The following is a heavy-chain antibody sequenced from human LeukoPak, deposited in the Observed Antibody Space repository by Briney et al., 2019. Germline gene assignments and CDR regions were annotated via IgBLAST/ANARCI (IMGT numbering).Heavy chain of an antibody. Sequence: ASVKVSCKASGGTFSSYAISWVRQAPGQGLEWMGGIIPIFGTANYAQKCQGRVTITTDESTSTAYMELSSLRSEDTAVYYCASKIAVRPLGDAFDIWGQGTMVTVSS. CDR3: ASKIAVRPLGDAFDI. D-gene: IGHD6-6*01. CDR1: GGTFSSYA. J-gene: IGHJ3*02. V-gene: IGHV1-69*05. CDR2: IIPIFGTA.